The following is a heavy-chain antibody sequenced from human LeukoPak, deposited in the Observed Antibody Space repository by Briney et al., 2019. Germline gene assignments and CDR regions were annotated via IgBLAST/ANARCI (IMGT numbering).Heavy chain of an antibody. CDR1: GYTFTSYG. Sequence: GASVKVSCKASGYTFTSYGISWVRQAPGQGLEWMGWISAYNGNTNYAQKLQGRVTMTTDTSTSTAYTELRSLRSDDTAVYYCARDLRTAAGTFWYYWGQGTLVTVSS. CDR3: ARDLRTAAGTFWYY. J-gene: IGHJ4*02. D-gene: IGHD6-13*01. V-gene: IGHV1-18*01. CDR2: ISAYNGNT.